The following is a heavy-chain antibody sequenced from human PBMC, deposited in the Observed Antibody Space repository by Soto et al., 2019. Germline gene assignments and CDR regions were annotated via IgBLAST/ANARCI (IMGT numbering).Heavy chain of an antibody. Sequence: RRLSCTVSGFTFGSYWMNWVRLIPGKGLEWVAYIKPDGSATYYVDSVKGRFTISRDNAKNSLYLQMNSLRVEDTSVYYCARAGYCGPGCYYYFDCWGQGTPVTVSS. J-gene: IGHJ4*02. CDR2: IKPDGSAT. CDR3: ARAGYCGPGCYYYFDC. CDR1: GFTFGSYW. D-gene: IGHD2-21*02. V-gene: IGHV3-7*01.